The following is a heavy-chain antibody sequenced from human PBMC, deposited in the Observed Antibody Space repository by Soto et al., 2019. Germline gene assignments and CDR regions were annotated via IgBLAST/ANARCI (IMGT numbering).Heavy chain of an antibody. V-gene: IGHV3-30*18. CDR3: AKVPYPYYYDSSGYSDSPNWYFDL. D-gene: IGHD3-22*01. J-gene: IGHJ2*01. CDR1: GFTFSSYG. Sequence: QVQLVESGGGVVQPGRSLRLSCAASGFTFSSYGMHWVRQAPGKGLEWVAVISYDGSNKYYADSVKGRFTISRDNSKNTLYLQMNSLRAEDTAVYYCAKVPYPYYYDSSGYSDSPNWYFDLWGRGTLVTGSS. CDR2: ISYDGSNK.